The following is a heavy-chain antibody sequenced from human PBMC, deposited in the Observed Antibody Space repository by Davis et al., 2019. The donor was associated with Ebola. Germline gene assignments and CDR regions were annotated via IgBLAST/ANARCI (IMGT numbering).Heavy chain of an antibody. D-gene: IGHD5-12*01. CDR3: AKEQGFSRLNNWFDP. CDR2: ISSSSSYI. CDR1: GFTFSSYS. Sequence: PGGSLRLSCAASGFTFSSYSMNWVRQAPGKGLEWVSSISSSSSYIYYADSVKGRFTISRDNSKNTLYLQMNSLRAEDTAVYYCAKEQGFSRLNNWFDPWGQGTLVTVSS. J-gene: IGHJ5*02. V-gene: IGHV3-21*01.